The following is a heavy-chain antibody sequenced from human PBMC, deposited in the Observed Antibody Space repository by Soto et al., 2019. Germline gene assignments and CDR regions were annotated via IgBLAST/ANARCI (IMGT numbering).Heavy chain of an antibody. D-gene: IGHD5-12*01. V-gene: IGHV1-69*12. J-gene: IGHJ4*02. CDR3: AREIDGYNRYYFDY. CDR2: IIPIFGTA. CDR1: GGTFSSYA. Sequence: QVQLVQSGAEVKKPGSSVKVSCKASGGTFSSYAISWVRQAPGQGLEWMGGIIPIFGTANYAQKFQGRVTITADESTSTAYMELSSLRSEDTAVYYCAREIDGYNRYYFDYWGKGTLVTVSS.